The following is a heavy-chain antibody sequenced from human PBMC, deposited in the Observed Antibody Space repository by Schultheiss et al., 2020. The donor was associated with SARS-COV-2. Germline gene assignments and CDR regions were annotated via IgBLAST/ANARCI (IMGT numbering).Heavy chain of an antibody. CDR1: GGSISSSNW. V-gene: IGHV4-4*02. CDR3: ARARDYDILSGRYYYYYYGMDV. D-gene: IGHD3-9*01. J-gene: IGHJ6*02. CDR2: IYHSGRT. Sequence: SETLSLTCAVSGGSISSSNWWSWVRQPPGKGLEWIGEIYHSGRTNYNPSLKSRVTISVDKSKNQFSLKLSSVTAADTSVYYCARARDYDILSGRYYYYYYGMDVWGQGTTVTVSS.